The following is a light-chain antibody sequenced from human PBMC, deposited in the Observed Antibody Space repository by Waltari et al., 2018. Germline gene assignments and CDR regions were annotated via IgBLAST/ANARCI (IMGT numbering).Light chain of an antibody. CDR1: QSVGSKY. V-gene: IGKV3-20*01. Sequence: IVLTQYPGTLSLSPWERGTLSCRASQSVGSKYLAWYQHKPGQAPRLLIHGTSVRATGIPDRFSGGGSETDFTLTISRLEPEDLAVYYCQHYGASPFSFGPGTKVEIQ. CDR2: GTS. J-gene: IGKJ3*01. CDR3: QHYGASPFS.